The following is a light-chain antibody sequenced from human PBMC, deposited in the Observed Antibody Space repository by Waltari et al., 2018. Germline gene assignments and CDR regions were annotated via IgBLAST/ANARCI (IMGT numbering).Light chain of an antibody. J-gene: IGLJ3*02. CDR2: INN. CDR3: AAWDDSLNAWV. Sequence: QSGLTQPPSASGTPGQRVTISCSGSTSNIGSNTVNWYQQVPGTAPKLLIFINNQRHSGVPDRFSGSKSGTSASLAISGLQSEDEADYSCAAWDDSLNAWVFGGGTKLTVL. CDR1: TSNIGSNT. V-gene: IGLV1-44*01.